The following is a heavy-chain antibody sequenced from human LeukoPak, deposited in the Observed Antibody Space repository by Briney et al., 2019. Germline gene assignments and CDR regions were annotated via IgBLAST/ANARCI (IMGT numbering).Heavy chain of an antibody. V-gene: IGHV3-23*01. CDR1: GFTFSSYA. Sequence: GGSLRLSCAASGFTFSSYAMSWVRQALGKGLEWVSAISGSGYSTYFADSVKGRFTISRDNSKNTLYLQLNSLRAEDTAVYYCAKDLKSIDAFDIWGQGTVVTVSS. CDR2: ISGSGYST. CDR3: AKDLKSIDAFDI. J-gene: IGHJ3*02.